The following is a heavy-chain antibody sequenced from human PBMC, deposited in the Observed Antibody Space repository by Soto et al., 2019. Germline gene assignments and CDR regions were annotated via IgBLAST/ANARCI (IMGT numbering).Heavy chain of an antibody. CDR3: AREGEVATISGFDP. J-gene: IGHJ5*02. Sequence: PGGSLRLSCAASGFTFSSYAMSWVRQAPGKGLEWVSGISSSSSYTYYADSVKGRFTISRDNAKNSLYLQMNSLRAEDTAVYYCAREGEVATISGFDPWGQGTLVTVSS. CDR2: ISSSSSYT. CDR1: GFTFSSYA. V-gene: IGHV3-21*01. D-gene: IGHD5-12*01.